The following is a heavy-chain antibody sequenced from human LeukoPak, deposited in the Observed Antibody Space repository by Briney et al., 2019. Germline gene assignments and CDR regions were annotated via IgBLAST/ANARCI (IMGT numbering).Heavy chain of an antibody. CDR3: ARGPAHYGSGSPPFDY. CDR1: GGSFSGYY. Sequence: SETLSLTCAVCGGSFSGYYWSWIRQPPGKGLEWIGEINHSGSTNYNPSLKSRVTISVDTSKNQFSLKLSSVTAADTAVYYCARGPAHYGSGSPPFDYWGQGTLVTVSS. CDR2: INHSGST. V-gene: IGHV4-34*01. J-gene: IGHJ4*02. D-gene: IGHD3-10*01.